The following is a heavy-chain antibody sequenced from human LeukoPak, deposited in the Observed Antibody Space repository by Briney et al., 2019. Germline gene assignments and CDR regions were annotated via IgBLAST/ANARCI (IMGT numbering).Heavy chain of an antibody. V-gene: IGHV3-23*01. D-gene: IGHD3-22*01. Sequence: GGSLRPSCAASGFAFNNYAMNWVRQAPGKGLEWVSSISGSGGSTYYADSVKGRFTISRDNSRDTLYLQMSSLRAEDTAVYHCANFHTYYDTSGFYYYWGQGTLVTVSS. CDR2: ISGSGGST. CDR3: ANFHTYYDTSGFYYY. J-gene: IGHJ4*02. CDR1: GFAFNNYA.